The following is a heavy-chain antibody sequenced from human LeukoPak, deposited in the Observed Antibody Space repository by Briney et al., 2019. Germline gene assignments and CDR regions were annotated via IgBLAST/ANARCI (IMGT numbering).Heavy chain of an antibody. CDR2: IWYDGSKT. CDR3: ARDHANWFDP. V-gene: IGHV3-33*01. CDR1: GFTLSSYG. J-gene: IGHJ5*02. Sequence: GGSLRLSCAASGFTLSSYGMHWVRQAPGKGLEWVAVIWYDGSKTYYADSVKGRFTISRDDSENTLYLQMNSLRVEDTAVYYCARDHANWFDPWGQGTLVTVSS.